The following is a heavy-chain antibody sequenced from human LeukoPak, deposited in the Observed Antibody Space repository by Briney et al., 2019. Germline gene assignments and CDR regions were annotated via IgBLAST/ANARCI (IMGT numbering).Heavy chain of an antibody. Sequence: ASVKVSCKASGYTFTSYDINWVRQATGQGLEWMGWMNPNSGNTGYSQKFQGRVTMTRNTSTSTAYMDLSSLRSDDTAVYYCARAISPYYDFWSGYYMPEGFYYMDVWGKGTKVTVSS. D-gene: IGHD3-3*01. CDR1: GYTFTSYD. CDR3: ARAISPYYDFWSGYYMPEGFYYMDV. V-gene: IGHV1-8*01. J-gene: IGHJ6*03. CDR2: MNPNSGNT.